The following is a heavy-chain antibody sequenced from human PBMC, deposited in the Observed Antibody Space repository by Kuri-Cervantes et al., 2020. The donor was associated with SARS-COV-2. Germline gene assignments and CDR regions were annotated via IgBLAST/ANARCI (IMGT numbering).Heavy chain of an antibody. D-gene: IGHD3-22*01. CDR3: AKDQYYYDSRTAFDY. CDR1: GFTFSSYA. V-gene: IGHV3-23*03. J-gene: IGHJ4*02. Sequence: GESLKISCAASGFTFSSYAMSWVRQAPGKGLEWVSVIYSGGSSTYYADSVKGRFTISRDNSKNTLYLQMNSLRAGDTAVYYCAKDQYYYDSRTAFDYWGQGTLVTVSS. CDR2: IYSGGSST.